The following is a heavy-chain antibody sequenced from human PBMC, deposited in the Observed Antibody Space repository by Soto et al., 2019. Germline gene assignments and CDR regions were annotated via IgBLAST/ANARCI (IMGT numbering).Heavy chain of an antibody. CDR1: GDSVSSNSAA. CDR3: ARGRITGTTFAEAYLDY. J-gene: IGHJ4*02. D-gene: IGHD1-7*01. Sequence: SQTLSLTFAISGDSVSSNSAAWNWIRQSPSRGLEWLGRTYYRSKWYNDYAVSVKSRITINPDTSKNQFSLQLNSVTPEDTAVYYCARGRITGTTFAEAYLDYWGQGTLVTVSS. V-gene: IGHV6-1*01. CDR2: TYYRSKWYN.